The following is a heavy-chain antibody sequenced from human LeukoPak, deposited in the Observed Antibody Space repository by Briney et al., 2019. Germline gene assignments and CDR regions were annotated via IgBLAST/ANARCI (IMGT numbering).Heavy chain of an antibody. CDR3: VREASGGTKGVSGTFDI. D-gene: IGHD6-13*01. J-gene: IGHJ3*02. CDR2: ISSTSSYI. CDR1: GFIFNSHS. V-gene: IGHV3-21*01. Sequence: GGSLRLSCAASGFIFNSHSMNWVRQAPGKGLEWVSSISSTSSYIYYADSVKSRFTISRDNAKNSLYLQMNSLRAEDTAVYHCVREASGGTKGVSGTFDIWGQGTLVTVSS.